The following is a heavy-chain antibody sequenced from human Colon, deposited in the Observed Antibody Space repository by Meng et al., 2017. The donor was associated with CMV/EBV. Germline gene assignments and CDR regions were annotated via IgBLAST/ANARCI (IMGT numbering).Heavy chain of an antibody. Sequence: GESLKISCAASGFRFDDYGMDWVRQSPGKGLQWVAGINWNGAGRGYTDSVRGRVTISRDNDKNSLYLQINSLTAEGTALDYCVRANDYSNFNYYYPMDVWGQETTVTVSS. D-gene: IGHD4-11*01. CDR2: INWNGAGR. CDR3: VRANDYSNFNYYYPMDV. CDR1: GFRFDDYG. V-gene: IGHV3-20*04. J-gene: IGHJ6*02.